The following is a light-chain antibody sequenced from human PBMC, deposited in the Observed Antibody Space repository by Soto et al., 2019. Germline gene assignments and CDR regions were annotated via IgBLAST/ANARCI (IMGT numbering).Light chain of an antibody. CDR1: QSISSW. J-gene: IGKJ4*01. Sequence: IQMTQSPSTLSASVGDRVTITCRASQSISSWLAWYQQKPGKAPKLLIYKASSLESGVPSRVSGSGSGTEFTLTISSLQPDDFATYYCQQYNSYPLTFGGGTKVEVK. CDR3: QQYNSYPLT. V-gene: IGKV1-5*03. CDR2: KAS.